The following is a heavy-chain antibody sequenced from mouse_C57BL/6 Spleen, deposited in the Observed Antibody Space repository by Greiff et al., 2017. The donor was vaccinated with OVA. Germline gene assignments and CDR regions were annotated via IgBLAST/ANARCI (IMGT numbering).Heavy chain of an antibody. CDR1: GYTFTSYC. CDR2: IDTNSGGT. J-gene: IGHJ2*01. Sequence: QVQLQQPGAELVKPGASVKLSCKASGYTFTSYCMHWVKQRPGRGLEWIGRIDTNSGGTKYNENFKSKATLTVDKPTSTAYMQLSSLTSEDSAVYYCARDGGKLYYIDYWGQGTTLTVSS. CDR3: ARDGGKLYYIDY. D-gene: IGHD2-3*01. V-gene: IGHV1-72*01.